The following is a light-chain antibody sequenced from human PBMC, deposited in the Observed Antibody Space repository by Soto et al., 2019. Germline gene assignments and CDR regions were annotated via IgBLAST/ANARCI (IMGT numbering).Light chain of an antibody. V-gene: IGLV7-43*01. CDR1: TGAVTSGYY. Sequence: QAVVTQEPSLTVSPGGTVTLTCASSTGAVTSGYYPTWFQQKPGQAPRALIYSTSNKYSWTPARFSGSLLGGKAALTLSGVQPEDEAEYYCLLYYGGQLGVFGGGTKVTVL. CDR3: LLYYGGQLGV. CDR2: STS. J-gene: IGLJ2*01.